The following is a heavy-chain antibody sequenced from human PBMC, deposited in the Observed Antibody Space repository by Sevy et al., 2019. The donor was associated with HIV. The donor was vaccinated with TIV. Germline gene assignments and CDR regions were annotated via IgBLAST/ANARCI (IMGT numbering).Heavy chain of an antibody. CDR3: AGEGTMVQGVYRAHYYYYGMDV. CDR2: IKQDGSEK. D-gene: IGHD3-10*01. CDR1: GFTFSSYW. V-gene: IGHV3-7*03. J-gene: IGHJ6*02. Sequence: GGSLRLSCAASGFTFSSYWMSWVRQAPGKGLEWMANIKQDGSEKYYVDSVKGRFTISRDNAKNSLYLQMNSLRAEDTAVYYCAGEGTMVQGVYRAHYYYYGMDVWGQGTTVTVSS.